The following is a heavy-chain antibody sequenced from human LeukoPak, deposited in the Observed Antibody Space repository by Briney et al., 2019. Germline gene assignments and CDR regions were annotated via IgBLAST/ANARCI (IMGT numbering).Heavy chain of an antibody. CDR1: GGSFSGYY. J-gene: IGHJ6*02. CDR2: IYTSGST. D-gene: IGHD7-27*01. V-gene: IGHV4-59*10. CDR3: ARSSWGGEGPMDV. Sequence: ASETLSLTCAVYGGSFSGYYWSWIRQPAGKGLEWIGRIYTSGSTNYNPSLKSRVTMSVDTSKNQFSPKLSSVTAADTAVYYCARSSWGGEGPMDVWGQGTTVTVSS.